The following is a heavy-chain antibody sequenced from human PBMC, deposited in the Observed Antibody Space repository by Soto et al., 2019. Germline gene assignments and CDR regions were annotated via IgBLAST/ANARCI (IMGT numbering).Heavy chain of an antibody. D-gene: IGHD3-10*02. CDR2: ISGSGGST. V-gene: IGHV3-23*01. CDR3: AKYRLLTMIGYGMDV. CDR1: GFTFSSYA. J-gene: IGHJ6*02. Sequence: GGSLRLSCAASGFTFSSYAMGWVRQAPGKGLEWVSAISGSGGSTYYADSVKGRFTISRDNSKNTLYLQMNSLRAEDTAVYYCAKYRLLTMIGYGMDVWGQGTTVTVSS.